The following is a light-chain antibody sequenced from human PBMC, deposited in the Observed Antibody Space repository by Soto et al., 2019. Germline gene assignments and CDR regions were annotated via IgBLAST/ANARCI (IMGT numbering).Light chain of an antibody. J-gene: IGKJ1*01. V-gene: IGKV3-20*01. Sequence: EIVLTQSPGTLSLSPGERATLSCSASQSVSNNYLAWYQQKPGQAPRLVISGASGRTSGIPDRFSAGGSGTDFTLTISRLEPEDFAVYYCQQYTRAPLTFGQGTKVDI. CDR2: GAS. CDR3: QQYTRAPLT. CDR1: QSVSNNY.